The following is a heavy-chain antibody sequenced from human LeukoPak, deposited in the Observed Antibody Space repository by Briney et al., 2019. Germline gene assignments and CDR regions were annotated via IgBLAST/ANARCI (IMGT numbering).Heavy chain of an antibody. CDR3: ARSIIIVPNTSYYYYYMDV. Sequence: ASVKVSCKASGYTFTSYVMHWVRQAPGQRLEWMGWINAGNGNTKYSQKFQGRVTITRDTSASTAYMELSSLRSEDTAVYYCARSIIIVPNTSYYYYYMDVWGQGTTVTVSS. J-gene: IGHJ6*02. D-gene: IGHD2/OR15-2a*01. CDR2: INAGNGNT. CDR1: GYTFTSYV. V-gene: IGHV1-3*01.